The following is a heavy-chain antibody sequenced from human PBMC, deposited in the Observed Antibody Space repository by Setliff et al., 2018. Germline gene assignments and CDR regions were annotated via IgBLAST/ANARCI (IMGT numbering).Heavy chain of an antibody. CDR2: IKQDGSEK. Sequence: GGSLRLSCAASGFTFSRYWMSWVRQAPGKGLEWVANIKQDGSEKYYVDSVKGRFTISRDNSKNTLYLQMNSLRAEDTAVYYCARDGGEYWGQGTLVTVSS. V-gene: IGHV3-7*01. D-gene: IGHD3-16*01. CDR3: ARDGGEY. J-gene: IGHJ4*02. CDR1: GFTFSRYW.